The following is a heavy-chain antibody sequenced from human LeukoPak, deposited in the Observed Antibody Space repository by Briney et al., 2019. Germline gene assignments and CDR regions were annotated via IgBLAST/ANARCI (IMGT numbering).Heavy chain of an antibody. CDR2: INAGNGNT. V-gene: IGHV1-3*01. CDR3: ARAPYYCSGGSCYWYYFDY. D-gene: IGHD2-15*01. CDR1: GYTFTSYA. Sequence: ASVKVSCKASGYTFTSYAMHWVRQAPGQRLEWMGWINAGNGNTKYSQKFQGRVTITRDTSASTAYMELSSLRSEDTAVYYCARAPYYCSGGSCYWYYFDYWGQGTLVTVSS. J-gene: IGHJ4*02.